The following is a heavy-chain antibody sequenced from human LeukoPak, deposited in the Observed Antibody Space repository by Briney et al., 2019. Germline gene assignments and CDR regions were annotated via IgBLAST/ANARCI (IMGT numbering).Heavy chain of an antibody. CDR1: GFTLSSYA. Sequence: GGSLRLSCAASGFTLSSYAMSWVRQAPGKGLEWVSAISGSGGSTYYADSVKGRFTISRDNSKNTLYLQMNSLRAEDTAVYYCANGGSSSWYFFDYWGQGALSPSPQ. CDR3: ANGGSSSWYFFDY. V-gene: IGHV3-23*01. D-gene: IGHD6-13*01. J-gene: IGHJ4*02. CDR2: ISGSGGST.